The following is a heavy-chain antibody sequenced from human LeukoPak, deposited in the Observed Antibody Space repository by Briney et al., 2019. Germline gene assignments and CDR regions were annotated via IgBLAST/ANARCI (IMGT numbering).Heavy chain of an antibody. D-gene: IGHD4-23*01. CDR2: ISGSGGST. J-gene: IGHJ4*02. CDR1: GFTFSSYA. Sequence: GGSLRLSCAASGFTFSSYAMSWVRQAPGKGLEWVSVISGSGGSTYYADSVKGRFTISRDNSKNTLYLQMNSLRAEDTAVYYCARIKDYGGNSDFDYWGQGTLVTVSS. CDR3: ARIKDYGGNSDFDY. V-gene: IGHV3-23*01.